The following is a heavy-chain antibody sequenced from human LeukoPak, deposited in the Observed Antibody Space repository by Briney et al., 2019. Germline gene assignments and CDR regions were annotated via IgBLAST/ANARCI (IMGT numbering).Heavy chain of an antibody. Sequence: SVSGPALVKPTQTLTLTCTFSGFSLSTSGMCVSWIRQPPGKALEWLARIDWDDDKYYSTSLKTRLTISKDTSKNQVVLTMTNMDPVDTATYYRARSYVWGSYDAFDIWGQGTMVTVSS. J-gene: IGHJ3*02. CDR3: ARSYVWGSYDAFDI. CDR2: IDWDDDK. CDR1: GFSLSTSGMC. V-gene: IGHV2-70*11. D-gene: IGHD3-16*01.